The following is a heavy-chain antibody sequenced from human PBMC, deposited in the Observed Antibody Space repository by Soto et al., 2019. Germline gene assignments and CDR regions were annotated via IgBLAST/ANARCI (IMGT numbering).Heavy chain of an antibody. Sequence: VQLLESGGGLVQPGGSLRLSCVASGFTFSSYAMSWVRQAPGQRLEWVATFSGGRDTTWHADSVKGRFTVSRDSSKNTLSLQMNSLRPEATALYSCAKATSATCTGSICYSFDYWGQGTLVTVSS. CDR3: AKATSATCTGSICYSFDY. J-gene: IGHJ4*02. V-gene: IGHV3-23*01. CDR2: FSGGRDTT. CDR1: GFTFSSYA. D-gene: IGHD2-21*01.